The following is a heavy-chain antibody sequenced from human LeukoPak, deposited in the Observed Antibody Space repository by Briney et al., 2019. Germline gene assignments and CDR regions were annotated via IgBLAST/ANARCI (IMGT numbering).Heavy chain of an antibody. CDR3: ARVALSYGISFDY. CDR2: ISSSGSTI. CDR1: GFTFSDYY. Sequence: GGSLRLSCAASGFTFSDYYMSWIRRAPGKGLEWVSYISSSGSTIYYADSVKGRFTISRDNAKNSLYLQMNSLRAEDTAVYYCARVALSYGISFDYWGQGTLVTVSS. J-gene: IGHJ4*02. D-gene: IGHD4-17*01. V-gene: IGHV3-11*01.